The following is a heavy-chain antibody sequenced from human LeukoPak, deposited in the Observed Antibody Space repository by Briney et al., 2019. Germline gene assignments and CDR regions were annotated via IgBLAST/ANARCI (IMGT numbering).Heavy chain of an antibody. J-gene: IGHJ6*02. D-gene: IGHD4-17*01. Sequence: PGGSLRLSCAASGFTVDSNYLSWVRQAPGKGLEWGSTIYTGGNTYYAASVKGRFTISRDFSKNTVFLHMNSLRAEDTAMYYCARDPRDYGDYAGMDVWGQGTTVTVSS. CDR2: IYTGGNT. CDR3: ARDPRDYGDYAGMDV. V-gene: IGHV3-53*01. CDR1: GFTVDSNY.